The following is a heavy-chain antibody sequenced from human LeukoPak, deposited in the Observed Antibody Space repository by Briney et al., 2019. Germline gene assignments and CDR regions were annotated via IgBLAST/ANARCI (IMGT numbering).Heavy chain of an antibody. CDR1: GYTFTSYY. CDR2: INPSGGST. J-gene: IGHJ4*02. CDR3: ARDLAYCGGDCYSDLDY. D-gene: IGHD2-21*02. Sequence: ASVKVSCKASGYTFTSYYMHWVRQAPGQGLEWMGIINPSGGSTSYAQKFQGRVTMTRDTSTSTVYMELSSLRSEDTAVYYCARDLAYCGGDCYSDLDYWGQGTLVTVSP. V-gene: IGHV1-46*01.